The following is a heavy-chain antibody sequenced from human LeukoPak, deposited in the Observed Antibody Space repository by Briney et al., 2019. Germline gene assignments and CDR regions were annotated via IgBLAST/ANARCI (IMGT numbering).Heavy chain of an antibody. V-gene: IGHV4-31*03. CDR2: IHPSGML. CDR1: GASFNSDDQY. Sequence: KTSQTLSLTRTVSGASFNSDDQYWNWIRQSPGKGLEWIGSIHPSGMLYNNPSLESRVTMSRDTSKNQFSLNLNSVTAADTAVYFCSRGLDSRKLGYWGQGIVVTVSS. D-gene: IGHD3-22*01. CDR3: SRGLDSRKLGY. J-gene: IGHJ4*02.